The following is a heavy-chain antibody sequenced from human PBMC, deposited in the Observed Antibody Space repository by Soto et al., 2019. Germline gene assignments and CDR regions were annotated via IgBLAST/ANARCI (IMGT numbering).Heavy chain of an antibody. D-gene: IGHD3-22*01. CDR3: ARGPYYYDSSGYYFDY. V-gene: IGHV4-59*08. Sequence: SETLSLTYTVSGGSISSYYWSWIRQPPGKGLEWIGYIYYSGSTNYNPSLKSRVTISVDTSKNQFSLKLSSVTAADTAVYYCARGPYYYDSSGYYFDYWGQGTLVTVSS. J-gene: IGHJ4*02. CDR2: IYYSGST. CDR1: GGSISSYY.